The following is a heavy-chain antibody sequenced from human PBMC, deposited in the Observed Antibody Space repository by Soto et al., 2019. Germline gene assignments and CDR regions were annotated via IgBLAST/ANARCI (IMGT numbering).Heavy chain of an antibody. CDR2: IYPGNAAT. CDR3: VRADSSGYYPDN. CDR1: RYTFTSYW. V-gene: IGHV5-51*01. J-gene: IGHJ4*02. Sequence: GASLKISCKGSRYTFTSYWIAWLRQLPRKPLERMCTIYPGNAATSYSPSFQGQVTLSAEQSINTAYLQWSSLKASDTATYYCVRADSSGYYPDNWGKGTLGNVSP. D-gene: IGHD3-22*01.